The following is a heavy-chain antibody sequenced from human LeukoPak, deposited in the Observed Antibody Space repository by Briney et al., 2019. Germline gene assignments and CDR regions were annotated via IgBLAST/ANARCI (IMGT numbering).Heavy chain of an antibody. CDR3: ARGILWGYYFDY. CDR1: GGSISSYY. D-gene: IGHD3-10*01. CDR2: IYYGGST. Sequence: SETLSLTCTVSGGSISSYYWSWIRQPPGKGLEWIGYIYYGGSTNYNPSLKSRVTISVDASKNQFSLKLSSVTAADTAVYYCARGILWGYYFDYWGQGTLVTVSS. J-gene: IGHJ4*02. V-gene: IGHV4-59*01.